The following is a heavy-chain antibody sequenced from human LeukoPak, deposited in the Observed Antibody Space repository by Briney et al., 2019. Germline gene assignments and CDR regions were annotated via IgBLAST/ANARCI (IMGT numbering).Heavy chain of an antibody. CDR1: GGSFCGNY. D-gene: IGHD7-27*01. Sequence: SETLSLTCAVYGGSFCGNYWTWIRQPPGKGLEWIGEINHSGSTNYSPSLKSRVTISVDTSKNQFSLKLSSVTAADTAVYYCARDGTGDVYWGQGTLVTVSS. CDR2: INHSGST. CDR3: ARDGTGDVY. V-gene: IGHV4-34*01. J-gene: IGHJ4*02.